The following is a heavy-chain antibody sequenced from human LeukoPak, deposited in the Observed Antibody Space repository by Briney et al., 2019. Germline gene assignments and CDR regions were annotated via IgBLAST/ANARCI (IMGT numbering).Heavy chain of an antibody. J-gene: IGHJ5*02. D-gene: IGHD3-3*01. CDR2: IIPIFGTA. Sequence: SVKVSCKASGGTFSSYTISWVRQAPGQGLEWMGGIIPIFGTANYAQKFQGRVTITADESTSTAYMELSSLRSEDTAVYYCARTVSYYDFWSGYDNWFDPWGQGTLVTVSS. CDR1: GGTFSSYT. CDR3: ARTVSYYDFWSGYDNWFDP. V-gene: IGHV1-69*13.